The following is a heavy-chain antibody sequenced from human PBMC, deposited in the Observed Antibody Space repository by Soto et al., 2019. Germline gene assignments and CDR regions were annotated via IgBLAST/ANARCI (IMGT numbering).Heavy chain of an antibody. J-gene: IGHJ3*02. Sequence: PSETLSLTCTVSGGSISRGDYYWSWIRQPPGKGLEWIGYIYYSGSTYYNPSLKSRVTISVDTSKNQFSLKLSSVTAADTAVYYCARVQFRRFLEWLPNAFDIWGQGTMVTVSS. CDR1: GGSISRGDYY. CDR3: ARVQFRRFLEWLPNAFDI. V-gene: IGHV4-30-4*01. CDR2: IYYSGST. D-gene: IGHD3-3*01.